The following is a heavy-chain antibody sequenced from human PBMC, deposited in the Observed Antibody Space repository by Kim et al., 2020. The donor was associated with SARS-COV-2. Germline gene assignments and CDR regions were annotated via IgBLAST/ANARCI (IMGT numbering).Heavy chain of an antibody. V-gene: IGHV4-34*01. CDR2: INHSGST. Sequence: SETLSLTCAVYGGSFSGYYWSWIRQPPGKGLEWIGEINHSGSTNYNPSLKSRVTISVDTSKNQFSLKLSSVTAADTAVYYCARGVKWELPQIYYYYYGMDVWGQGTTVTVSS. D-gene: IGHD1-26*01. CDR3: ARGVKWELPQIYYYYYGMDV. J-gene: IGHJ6*02. CDR1: GGSFSGYY.